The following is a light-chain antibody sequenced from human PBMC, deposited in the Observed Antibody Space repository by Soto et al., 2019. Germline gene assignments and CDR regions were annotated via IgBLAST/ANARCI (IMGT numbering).Light chain of an antibody. Sequence: EIVMTQSPATLSVSPGERVTLSCRASQSVRNNLAWYQQKPGQAPRLLIYGASTRATGIPARFSGSGSGTEFTLTISSLQSEDFAVYYCQHYNNWSPWTFGQGTKVEVK. CDR3: QHYNNWSPWT. V-gene: IGKV3-15*01. CDR1: QSVRNN. J-gene: IGKJ1*01. CDR2: GAS.